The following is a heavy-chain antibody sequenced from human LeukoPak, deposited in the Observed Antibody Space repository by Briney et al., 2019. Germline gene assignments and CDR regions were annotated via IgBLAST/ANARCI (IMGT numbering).Heavy chain of an antibody. CDR3: GRDLWVGGFRGGGGY. J-gene: IGHJ4*02. CDR2: MNPNSGNT. V-gene: IGHV1-8*01. Sequence: RASVKVSCKASGYTFTSYDINWVRQATGQGLEWMGWMNPNSGNTGYAQKFQGRVTMTRNTSISTAYMELSSLRSEDTAVYYCGRDLWVGGFRGGGGYGGQGTLVTVSS. CDR1: GYTFTSYD. D-gene: IGHD3-16*01.